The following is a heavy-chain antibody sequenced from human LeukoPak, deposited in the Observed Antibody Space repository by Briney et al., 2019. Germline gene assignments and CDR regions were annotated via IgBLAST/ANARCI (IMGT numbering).Heavy chain of an antibody. J-gene: IGHJ4*02. Sequence: GGSLRLSCAASGFTFSSYAMSWVRQAPGKGLELVSAISGSGGSTYYADSVKGRFTISRDNSKNTLYLQMNSLRAEDTAVYYCAKDFRIAVAGTQLGYWGQGTLVTVSS. D-gene: IGHD6-19*01. CDR1: GFTFSSYA. CDR3: AKDFRIAVAGTQLGY. CDR2: ISGSGGST. V-gene: IGHV3-23*01.